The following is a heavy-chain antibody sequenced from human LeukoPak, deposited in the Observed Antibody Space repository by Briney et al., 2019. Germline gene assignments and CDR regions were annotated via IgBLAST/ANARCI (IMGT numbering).Heavy chain of an antibody. CDR3: ARVTASFGGSYFIDY. CDR2: IYYSGST. V-gene: IGHV4-59*01. J-gene: IGHJ4*02. Sequence: SETLSLTCTVPGGSISSYYWSWLRQPPGKGLEWIGYIYYSGSTNYNPSLKSRVTISVDTSKNQFSLKLSSVTAADTAVYYCARVTASFGGSYFIDYWGQGTLVTVSS. CDR1: GGSISSYY. D-gene: IGHD1-26*01.